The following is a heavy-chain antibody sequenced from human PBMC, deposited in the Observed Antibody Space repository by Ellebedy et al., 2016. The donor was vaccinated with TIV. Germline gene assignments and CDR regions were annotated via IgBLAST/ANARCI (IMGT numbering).Heavy chain of an antibody. J-gene: IGHJ4*03. CDR2: IKQDGSEK. D-gene: IGHD3-10*01. Sequence: GESLKISCAASGFSLNVNYMSWVRQAPGKGLEWVANIKQDGSEKWYVDSVKGRFTISRDNAKNSLYLQMSSLRAEDTAVYYCARDQGWAYPGSTRFDYWGQGTLVTVSS. CDR3: ARDQGWAYPGSTRFDY. V-gene: IGHV3-7*01. CDR1: GFSLNVNY.